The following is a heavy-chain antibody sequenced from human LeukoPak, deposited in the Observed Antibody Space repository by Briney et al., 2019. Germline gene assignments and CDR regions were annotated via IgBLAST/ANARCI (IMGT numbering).Heavy chain of an antibody. D-gene: IGHD3-10*01. V-gene: IGHV4-34*01. J-gene: IGHJ5*02. CDR1: GGSFSGCY. CDR3: ARGQSADMVRGVNNWFDP. Sequence: PSETLSLTCAVYGGSFSGCYWSWIRQPPGKGLEWIGEINHSGSTNYNPSLKSRVTISVDTSKNQFSLKLSSVTAADTAVYYCARGQSADMVRGVNNWFDPWGQGTLVSVSS. CDR2: INHSGST.